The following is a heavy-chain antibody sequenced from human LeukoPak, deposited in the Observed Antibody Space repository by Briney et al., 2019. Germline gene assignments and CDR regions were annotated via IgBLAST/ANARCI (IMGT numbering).Heavy chain of an antibody. Sequence: GASVKVSCKASGYTFTSYYMHWVRQAPGQGLEWMGIINPSGGSTSYAQKFQGRVTMTRDMSTSTVYMELSSLRSEDTAVYYCARGLCGGDCYDAFDIWGQGTMVTVSS. J-gene: IGHJ3*02. CDR1: GYTFTSYY. CDR3: ARGLCGGDCYDAFDI. V-gene: IGHV1-46*01. CDR2: INPSGGST. D-gene: IGHD2-21*02.